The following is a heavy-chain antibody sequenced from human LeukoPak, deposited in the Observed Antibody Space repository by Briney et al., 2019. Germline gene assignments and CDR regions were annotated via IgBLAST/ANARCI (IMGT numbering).Heavy chain of an antibody. Sequence: GGSLRLSCAASGFTFDDYDMSWVRQTPGRGLEWVSGINWSGGSTGYEGSVKGRFTVSRDNAKNSLYLHMNSLRAEDTALYYCARGWPQLGYFDYWGQGTLVTVSS. CDR1: GFTFDDYD. V-gene: IGHV3-20*04. CDR2: INWSGGST. CDR3: ARGWPQLGYFDY. D-gene: IGHD5-24*01. J-gene: IGHJ4*02.